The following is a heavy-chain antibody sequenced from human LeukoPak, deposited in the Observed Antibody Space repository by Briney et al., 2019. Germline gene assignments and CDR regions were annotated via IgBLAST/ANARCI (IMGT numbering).Heavy chain of an antibody. CDR1: GFTFSSYA. V-gene: IGHV3-23*01. D-gene: IGHD1-26*01. J-gene: IGHJ4*02. Sequence: VGSLRLSCAASGFTFSSYAMNSVRQAPGKGLEWVSFISGSGDTTYYADSVKGRFTISRDSSKNTLYLQMNSLRAEDTAVYYCAKSRGESRGASNYWGQGTLVTVSS. CDR3: AKSRGESRGASNY. CDR2: ISGSGDTT.